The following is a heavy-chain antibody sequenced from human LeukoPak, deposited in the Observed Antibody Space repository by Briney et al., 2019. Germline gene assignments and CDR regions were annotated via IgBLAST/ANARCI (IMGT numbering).Heavy chain of an antibody. D-gene: IGHD3-3*01. CDR1: GFDFSSNW. CDR3: AKDHYWSIDY. CDR2: IKGDGIST. V-gene: IGHV3-74*01. Sequence: GGSLRLSCAASGFDFSSNWMHWVRHAPGQGLVWVSRIKGDGISTNYADSVKGRFTISRDIAKNTLCLQMNSLRAEDTGVYYCAKDHYWSIDYWGRGTLVTVSS. J-gene: IGHJ4*02.